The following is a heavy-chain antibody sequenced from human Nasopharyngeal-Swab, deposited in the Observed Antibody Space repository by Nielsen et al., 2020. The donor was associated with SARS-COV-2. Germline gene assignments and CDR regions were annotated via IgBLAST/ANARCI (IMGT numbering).Heavy chain of an antibody. CDR2: INAGNGNT. D-gene: IGHD6-19*01. CDR1: GYTFTSYA. Sequence: ASVKVSCKASGYTFTSYAMHWVRQAPGQRLEWMGWINAGNGNTKYSQKFQGRVTITGDTSASTAYMELSSLRSEDTAVYYCARVATTEVGAAAVAGTFGFDYWGQGTLFTVSS. V-gene: IGHV1-3*01. J-gene: IGHJ4*02. CDR3: ARVATTEVGAAAVAGTFGFDY.